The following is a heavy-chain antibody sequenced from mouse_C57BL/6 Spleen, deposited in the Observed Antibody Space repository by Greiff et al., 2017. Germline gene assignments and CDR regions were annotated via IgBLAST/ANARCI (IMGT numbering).Heavy chain of an antibody. J-gene: IGHJ4*01. V-gene: IGHV1-69*01. CDR2: IDPSDSYT. CDR1: GYTFTSYW. Sequence: QVQLQQPGAELVMPGASVKLSCKASGYTFTSYWMHWVKQRPGQGLEWIGVIDPSDSYTNYNQKFKGKSTLTVDKSSSTAYMQLSSLTSEDSAVYYCARSGVHYYAMDYWGQGTSVTVSS. CDR3: ARSGVHYYAMDY.